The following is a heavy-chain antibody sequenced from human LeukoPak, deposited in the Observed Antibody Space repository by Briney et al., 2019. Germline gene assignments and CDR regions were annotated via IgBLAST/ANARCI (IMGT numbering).Heavy chain of an antibody. V-gene: IGHV4-38-2*02. CDR1: GYSISSGYY. J-gene: IGHJ3*02. Sequence: SETLSLTCTVSGYSISSGYYWGWIRQPPGKGLEWIGSIYHSGSTYYNPSLKSRVTISVDTSKNQFSLKLSSVTAADTAVYYCARQSLSRFVAFDIWAKGQWSPSLQ. CDR3: ARQSLSRFVAFDI. D-gene: IGHD3-10*01. CDR2: IYHSGST.